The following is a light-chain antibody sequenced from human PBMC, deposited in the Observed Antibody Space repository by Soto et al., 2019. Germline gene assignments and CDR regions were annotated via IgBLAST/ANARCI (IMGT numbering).Light chain of an antibody. CDR3: QQYNSWPIT. V-gene: IGKV3-20*01. J-gene: IGKJ5*01. CDR1: QSISNY. CDR2: GAS. Sequence: EIVLTQSPATLSLSPGERATLSCRASQSISNYLAWYQQKPGQAPRLLIYGASSRATGIPDRFSGSGSGTDFTLTIRRLEPEDFAVYYCQQYNSWPITFGQGTRLEI.